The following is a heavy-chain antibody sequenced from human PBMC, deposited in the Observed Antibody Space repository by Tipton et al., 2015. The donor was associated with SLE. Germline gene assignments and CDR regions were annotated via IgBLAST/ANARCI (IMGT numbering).Heavy chain of an antibody. CDR2: IYLGDSDT. CDR3: ARGGRGTYYYDSSGYRPLDY. Sequence: QSGAEVKKPGESLKISCKGSGYSFTSYWIGWVRQMPGKGLEWMGIIYLGDSDTRYSPSFQGQVTISADKSISTAYLQWSSLKASDTAMYYCARGGRGTYYYDSSGYRPLDYWGQGTLVTVSS. CDR1: GYSFTSYW. J-gene: IGHJ4*02. V-gene: IGHV5-51*03. D-gene: IGHD3-22*01.